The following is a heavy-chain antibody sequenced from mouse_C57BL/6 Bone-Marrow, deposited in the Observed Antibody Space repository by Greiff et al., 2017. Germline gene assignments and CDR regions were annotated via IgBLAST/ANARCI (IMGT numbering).Heavy chain of an antibody. Sequence: QVQLQQPGAELVKPGASVKLSCKASGYTFTSYWMHWVKQRPGRGLEWIGRIDPNSGGTKYNEKFKIKATLTVDKPYSTAYMQPSSLTSEDSAVYYCATPYDYYGDYYAMYYWGQGTSVTVSS. CDR2: IDPNSGGT. D-gene: IGHD1-1*01. J-gene: IGHJ4*01. CDR1: GYTFTSYW. V-gene: IGHV1-72*01. CDR3: ATPYDYYGDYYAMYY.